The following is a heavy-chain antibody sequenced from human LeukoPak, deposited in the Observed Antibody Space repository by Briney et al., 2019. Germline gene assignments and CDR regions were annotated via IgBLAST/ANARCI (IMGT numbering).Heavy chain of an antibody. V-gene: IGHV4-59*08. D-gene: IGHD2-8*01. CDR2: IHYGGGT. CDR3: AGWCSRPTCKNSFDV. J-gene: IGHJ3*01. CDR1: GDSITSHH. Sequence: SETLSLTCTVYGDSITSHHWNWLRQAPGKKMEWIGYIHYGGGTNGNPSLKSRVTMSIDMSKNQVFLNLRSVTAADTAVYYCAGWCSRPTCKNSFDVWGQGTLVTVAS.